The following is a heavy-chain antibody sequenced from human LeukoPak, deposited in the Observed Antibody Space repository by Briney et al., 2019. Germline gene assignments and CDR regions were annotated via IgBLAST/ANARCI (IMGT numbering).Heavy chain of an antibody. J-gene: IGHJ3*01. CDR2: TYYRSKWWH. CDR3: GGEIDGNWKGPQSALQM. Sequence: SQTLSLTYGLSGDIVCRLRDPEHWIRQSPSRGLEWLGRTYYRSKWWHEYAESVKSRLTISSDTSKNQISLQLNSVTPDDTAVYYCGGEIDGNWKGPQSALQMWGHGTMVTVSA. D-gene: IGHD1-1*01. CDR1: GDIVCRLRDP. V-gene: IGHV6-1*01.